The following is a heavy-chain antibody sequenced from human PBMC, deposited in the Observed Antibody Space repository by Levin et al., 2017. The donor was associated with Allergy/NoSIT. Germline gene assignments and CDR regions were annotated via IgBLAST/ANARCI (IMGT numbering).Heavy chain of an antibody. V-gene: IGHV4-59*01. CDR3: ARDPPNIIAAAGMGAFDI. CDR1: GGSISSYY. CDR2: IYYSGST. Sequence: PSETLSLTCTVSGGSISSYYWSWIRQPPGKGLEWIGYIYYSGSTNYNPSLKSRVTISVDTSKNQFSLKLSSVTAADTAVYYCARDPPNIIAAAGMGAFDIWGQGTMVTVSS. D-gene: IGHD6-13*01. J-gene: IGHJ3*02.